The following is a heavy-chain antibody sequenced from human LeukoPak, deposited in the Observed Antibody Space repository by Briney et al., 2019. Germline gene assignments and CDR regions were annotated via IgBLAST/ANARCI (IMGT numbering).Heavy chain of an antibody. CDR2: IYTSGST. Sequence: SQTLSLTCTVSGGSISSGDYYWSWIRQPAGKGLEWIGRIYTSGSTNYNPSLKSRVTISVDTSENQFSLKLSSVTAADTAVYYCTAGVVPAAIRKALDYWGQGTLVTVSS. CDR3: TAGVVPAAIRKALDY. CDR1: GGSISSGDYY. J-gene: IGHJ4*02. D-gene: IGHD2-2*02. V-gene: IGHV4-61*02.